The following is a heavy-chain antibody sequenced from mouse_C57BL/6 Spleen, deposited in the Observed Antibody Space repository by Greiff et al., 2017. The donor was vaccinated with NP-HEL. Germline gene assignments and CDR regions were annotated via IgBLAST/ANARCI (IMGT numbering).Heavy chain of an antibody. CDR1: GYTFTSYW. Sequence: QVQLQQPGAELVKPGASVKVSSKASGYTFTSYWMHWVKQRPGQGLEWIGRIHPSDSDTNYNQKFKGKATLTVDKSSSTAYMQLSSLTSEDSAVYYCAIKGTYYSNYAAYWGQGTLVTVSA. CDR3: AIKGTYYSNYAAY. V-gene: IGHV1-74*01. CDR2: IHPSDSDT. J-gene: IGHJ3*01. D-gene: IGHD2-5*01.